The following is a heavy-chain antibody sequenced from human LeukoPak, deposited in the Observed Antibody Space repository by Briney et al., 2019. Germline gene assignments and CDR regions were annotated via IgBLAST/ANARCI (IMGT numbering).Heavy chain of an antibody. CDR3: ARGYAQHLVNWLDP. CDR1: GFTFTNYW. CDR2: INSDGSST. Sequence: QTGGSLRLSCAASGFTFTNYWMHWVRQAPGTGLVWVSRINSDGSSTSFADSVKGRFTISRDNAKNTLYLQMNSLRAEDTAVYYCARGYAQHLVNWLDPGGQGTLVTVSA. J-gene: IGHJ5*02. D-gene: IGHD6-13*01. V-gene: IGHV3-74*01.